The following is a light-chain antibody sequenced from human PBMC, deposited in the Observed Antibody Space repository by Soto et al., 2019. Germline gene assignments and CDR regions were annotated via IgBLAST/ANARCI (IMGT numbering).Light chain of an antibody. J-gene: IGLJ1*01. Sequence: QSVLTQPRSVSGSPGQSVTISCTGTSSDVGGYNYVSWYPQHPGKAPKLMIYDVSKRPSGVPDRFSGSKSGNTASLTISGLQAEDEADYYCCSYAGSYTHVFGTGTKVTVL. CDR2: DVS. CDR1: SSDVGGYNY. V-gene: IGLV2-11*01. CDR3: CSYAGSYTHV.